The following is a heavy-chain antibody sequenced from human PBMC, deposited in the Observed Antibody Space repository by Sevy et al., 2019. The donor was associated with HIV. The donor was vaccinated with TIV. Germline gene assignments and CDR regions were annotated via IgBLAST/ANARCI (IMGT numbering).Heavy chain of an antibody. CDR1: GFTFSSYG. V-gene: IGHV3-33*01. CDR2: IWYDGSNK. Sequence: GGYLRLSCAASGFTFSSYGMHWVRQAPGKGLEWVAVIWYDGSNKYYADSVKGRFTISRDNSKNTLYLQMNSLRAEDTAVYYCARNGHRSGYLDFDYWGHGTLVTVSS. D-gene: IGHD3-22*01. J-gene: IGHJ4*01. CDR3: ARNGHRSGYLDFDY.